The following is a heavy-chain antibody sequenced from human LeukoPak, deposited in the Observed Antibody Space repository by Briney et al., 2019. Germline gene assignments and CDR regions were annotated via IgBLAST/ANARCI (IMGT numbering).Heavy chain of an antibody. Sequence: GGSLRLSCSVSGFTFSTYVMHWVRQAPGKGLEYVSAISSNGDNTYYTDSVKGRFTISRDNSKNTLYLQMSSLRADDTAVYYCVRGTGYWGQGTLVTVSS. V-gene: IGHV3-64D*06. J-gene: IGHJ4*02. CDR2: ISSNGDNT. CDR3: VRGTGY. CDR1: GFTFSTYV.